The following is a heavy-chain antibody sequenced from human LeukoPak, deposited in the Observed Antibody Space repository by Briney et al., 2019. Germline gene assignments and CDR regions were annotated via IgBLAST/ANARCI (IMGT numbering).Heavy chain of an antibody. D-gene: IGHD6-13*01. CDR3: AREAAARPENWFDP. Sequence: SETLSLTCTVSGGSISSYYWSWIRQPPGKGLEWIGYIYYSGSTNYNPSLKSRVTISVDTSKNQFSLKLSSVTAADTAVYYCAREAAARPENWFDPWGQGTLVTVSS. CDR2: IYYSGST. CDR1: GGSISSYY. J-gene: IGHJ5*02. V-gene: IGHV4-59*01.